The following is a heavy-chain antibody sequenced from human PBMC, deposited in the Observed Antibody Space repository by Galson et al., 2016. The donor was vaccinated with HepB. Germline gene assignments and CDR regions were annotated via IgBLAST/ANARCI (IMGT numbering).Heavy chain of an antibody. D-gene: IGHD6-19*01. CDR3: VKGGQWLTES. V-gene: IGHV3-43*01. CDR2: INWHDSTT. J-gene: IGHJ5*02. CDR1: GFTFVDYT. Sequence: SLRLSCAASGFTFVDYTMHWVRLVPGKGLEWVSLINWHDSTTHYADSVKGRFTISRDKSKDSLYLKMNALRPEDTALYYCVKGGQWLTESWGQGTLVTVSS.